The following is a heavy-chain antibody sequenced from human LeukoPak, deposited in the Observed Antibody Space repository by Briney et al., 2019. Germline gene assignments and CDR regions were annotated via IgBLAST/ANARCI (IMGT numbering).Heavy chain of an antibody. D-gene: IGHD3-3*01. CDR3: ARNHYDFWSGYYYGYYYYGMDV. Sequence: PSETLSLTCTVSGGSISSSSYYWGWLRQPPGKGLEWIGSIYYSGSTYYNPSLKSRVTISVDTSKNQFSLKLSSVTAADTAVYYCARNHYDFWSGYYYGYYYYGMDVWGQGTTVTVSS. J-gene: IGHJ6*02. V-gene: IGHV4-39*01. CDR2: IYYSGST. CDR1: GGSISSSSYY.